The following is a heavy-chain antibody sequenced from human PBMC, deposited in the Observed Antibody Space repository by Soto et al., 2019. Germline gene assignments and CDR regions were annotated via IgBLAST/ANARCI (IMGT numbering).Heavy chain of an antibody. CDR2: IIPIFGTA. J-gene: IGHJ6*02. CDR3: ERAERGFLRFVESYGMDV. V-gene: IGHV1-69*01. D-gene: IGHD3-3*01. Sequence: QVQLVQSGAEVKKPGSSVKVSCKASGGTFSSYAISWVRQAPGQGLEWMGGIIPIFGTANYAQKFQGKVTSTAAETTNTAYMELSSLRSEDTTVYYCERAERGFLRFVESYGMDVWGQGTTVTVSS. CDR1: GGTFSSYA.